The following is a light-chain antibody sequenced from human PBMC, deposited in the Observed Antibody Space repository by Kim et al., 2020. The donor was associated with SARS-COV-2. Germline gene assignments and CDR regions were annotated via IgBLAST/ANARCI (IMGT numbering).Light chain of an antibody. CDR1: SLRTYH. Sequence: ACGQTVRIKCQGHSLRTYHASLYQQKPGQAPILVSYCKNNRPSGFPDLFSGSSTLNTASLTISGAQPDDEADYYCNSPDSSGNHMVFGGGTQLTVL. CDR2: CKN. J-gene: IGLJ2*01. V-gene: IGLV3-19*01. CDR3: NSPDSSGNHMV.